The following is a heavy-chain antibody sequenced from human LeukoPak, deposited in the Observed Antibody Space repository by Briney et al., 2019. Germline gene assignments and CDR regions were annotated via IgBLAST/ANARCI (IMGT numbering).Heavy chain of an antibody. CDR1: GYTFTSYA. CDR3: ARAYCSSISCYGGRFDP. CDR2: IIPIFGTA. Sequence: EASVKVSCKASGYTFTSYAISWVRQAPGQGLEWMGTIIPIFGTANYSQKFQGRVTITADESTSTAYMELSSLRSEDTAVYYCARAYCSSISCYGGRFDPWGQGTQVTVSS. J-gene: IGHJ5*02. V-gene: IGHV1-69*13. D-gene: IGHD2-2*01.